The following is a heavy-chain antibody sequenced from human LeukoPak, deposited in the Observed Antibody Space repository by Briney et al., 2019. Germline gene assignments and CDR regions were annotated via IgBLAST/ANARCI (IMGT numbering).Heavy chain of an antibody. CDR1: GYTFTGYY. CDR3: ASFDGSGSDDY. D-gene: IGHD3-10*01. V-gene: IGHV1-18*04. CDR2: ISAYNGNT. Sequence: ASVKVSCKASGYTFTGYYMHWVRQAPGQGLEWMGWISAYNGNTNYAQKLQGRVTMTTDTSTSTAYMELRSLRSDDTAVYYCASFDGSGSDDYWGQGTLVTVSS. J-gene: IGHJ4*02.